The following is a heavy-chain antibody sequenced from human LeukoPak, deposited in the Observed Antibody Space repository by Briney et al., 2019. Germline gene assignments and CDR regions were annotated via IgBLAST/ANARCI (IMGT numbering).Heavy chain of an antibody. D-gene: IGHD1-7*01. CDR1: GYTFTGYY. V-gene: IGHV1-2*02. Sequence: GASVKVSCTASGYTFTGYYMHWVRQAPGQGLEWMGWINPNSGGTNYAQKFQSRVTMTRDTSISTAYMELSRLRSDDTAVYYCASNTNWNYVSGWFDPWGQGTLVTVSS. J-gene: IGHJ5*02. CDR2: INPNSGGT. CDR3: ASNTNWNYVSGWFDP.